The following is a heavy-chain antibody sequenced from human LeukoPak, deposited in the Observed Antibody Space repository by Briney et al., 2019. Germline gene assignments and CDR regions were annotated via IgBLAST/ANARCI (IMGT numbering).Heavy chain of an antibody. CDR2: IIPIFGTA. V-gene: IGHV1-69*05. CDR3: ARDRGYYSSSWYSKTYYYYYYMDV. Sequence: GASVKVSCKASGGTFSSYAISWVRQAPGQGLEWMGGIIPIFGTANYAQKFQGRVTITTDESTSTAYMELSSLRSEDTAVYYCARDRGYYSSSWYSKTYYYYYYMDVWGKGTTVTVS. CDR1: GGTFSSYA. D-gene: IGHD6-13*01. J-gene: IGHJ6*03.